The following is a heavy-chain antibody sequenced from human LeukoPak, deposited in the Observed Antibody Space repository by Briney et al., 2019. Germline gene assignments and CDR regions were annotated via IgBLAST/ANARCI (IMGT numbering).Heavy chain of an antibody. CDR1: GFTFSTYW. J-gene: IGHJ5*01. D-gene: IGHD4-23*01. CDR3: ARDRNSFES. Sequence: PGGSLRLSCAASGFTFSTYWMHWVRQAPGQGLVWVSGIKSDGSSTIYADSVKGRFTISRDNAKNTLYLQVNSLRAEDTAVYYCARDRNSFESWGQGTLVTVSS. CDR2: IKSDGSST. V-gene: IGHV3-74*01.